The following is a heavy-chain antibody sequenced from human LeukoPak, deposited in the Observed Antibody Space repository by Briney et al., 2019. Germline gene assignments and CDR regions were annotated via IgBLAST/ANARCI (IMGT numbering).Heavy chain of an antibody. CDR1: GGTFSSYA. Sequence: GSSVKVPCKASGGTFSSYAISWVRQAPGQGLEWMGRIIPILGIANYAQKFQGRVTITADKSTSTAYMELSSLRSEDTAVYYCARIGYSGYDFVDYWGQGTLVTVSS. J-gene: IGHJ4*02. D-gene: IGHD5-12*01. CDR2: IIPILGIA. V-gene: IGHV1-69*04. CDR3: ARIGYSGYDFVDY.